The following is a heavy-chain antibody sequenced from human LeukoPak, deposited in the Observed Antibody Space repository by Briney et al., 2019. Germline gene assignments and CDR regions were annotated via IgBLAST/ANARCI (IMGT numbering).Heavy chain of an antibody. J-gene: IGHJ5*02. D-gene: IGHD4-23*01. CDR3: ARGDYGGLGA. CDR1: GGSLSGGFT. V-gene: IGHV4-30-2*01. CDR2: IYHSGST. Sequence: KASETLSLTSAVSGGSLSGGFTWSWIRQPLGKGLEWIGFIYHSGSTYYNPSLKSRVTISIDTSKNQVSLNLTSVTAADTAMYFCARGDYGGLGACGQGILVTVSS.